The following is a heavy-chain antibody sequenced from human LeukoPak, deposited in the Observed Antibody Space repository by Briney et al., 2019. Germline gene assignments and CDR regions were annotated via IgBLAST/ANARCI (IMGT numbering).Heavy chain of an antibody. CDR1: GYTVTGHY. D-gene: IGHD5-18*01. V-gene: IGHV1-2*02. CDR3: AKDAYSGFSSSYNMDS. J-gene: IGHJ4*02. CDR2: FNPKSGVT. Sequence: GAAVKVSCKASGYTVTGHYLHWVRQAPGQGLEWMGGFNPKSGVTNYTQKFQGRVTMTRDTSTDTAYMELHSLRSDDTALYYCAKDAYSGFSSSYNMDSWGQGTLVTVSS.